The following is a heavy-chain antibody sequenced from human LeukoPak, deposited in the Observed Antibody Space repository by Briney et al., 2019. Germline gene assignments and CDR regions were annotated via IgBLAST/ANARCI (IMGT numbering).Heavy chain of an antibody. CDR3: AKGVYDILTGYSHAQPYYFDY. CDR1: GFTFSNAW. V-gene: IGHV3-15*05. J-gene: IGHJ4*02. CDR2: IKSKTDGGTT. D-gene: IGHD3-9*01. Sequence: GGSLRLSCAASGFTFSNAWMSWVRQAPGKGLEWVGRIKSKTDGGTTDYAAPVKGRFTISRDDSKNTLYLQMNSLRAEDTALYYCAKGVYDILTGYSHAQPYYFDYWGQGTLVTVSS.